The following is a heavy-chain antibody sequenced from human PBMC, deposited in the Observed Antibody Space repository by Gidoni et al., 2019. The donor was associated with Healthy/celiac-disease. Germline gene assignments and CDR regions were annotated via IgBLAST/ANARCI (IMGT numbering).Heavy chain of an antibody. D-gene: IGHD2-15*01. V-gene: IGHV3-23*01. CDR2: ISGSGGST. CDR1: GFTFSSYA. J-gene: IGHJ4*02. Sequence: EVQLLESGGGLVQPGGSLRLSCAASGFTFSSYAMSWVRQAPGKGLEWVSAISGSGGSTYYADSVKGRFTISRDNSKNTLYLQMNSLRAEDTAVYYCAKKALPYCSGGSCYSGQNFDYWGQGTLVTVSS. CDR3: AKKALPYCSGGSCYSGQNFDY.